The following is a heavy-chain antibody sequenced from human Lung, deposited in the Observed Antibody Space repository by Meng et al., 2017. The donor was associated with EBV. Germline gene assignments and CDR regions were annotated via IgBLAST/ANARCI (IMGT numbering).Heavy chain of an antibody. D-gene: IGHD4-23*01. CDR2: IFYDGSMK. CDR1: GFAFSDSG. CDR3: AKGKPVDY. V-gene: IGHV3-30*18. Sequence: QVQLVESGXGVVQPXRSLRLSCVASGFAFSDSGMHWVRQAPGKGLEWVAVIFYDGSMKYYGDSVRGRFTISRGNPKNTVYLQMNGLRTEDTALYYCAKGKPVDYWGRGTLVTVSS. J-gene: IGHJ4*02.